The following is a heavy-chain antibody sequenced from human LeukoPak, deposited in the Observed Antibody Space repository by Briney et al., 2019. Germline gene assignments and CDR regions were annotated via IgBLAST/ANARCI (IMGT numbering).Heavy chain of an antibody. V-gene: IGHV4-31*03. J-gene: IGHJ4*02. D-gene: IGHD3-22*01. CDR2: IYYSGST. CDR1: GGSISSGGYY. Sequence: PSETLSLTCTVSGGSISSGGYYWSWIRQHPGKGLEWIGYIYYSGSTYYNSSLKSRVTISVDTSKNQFSLKLSSVTAADTAVYYCARGSYDSSGYYRQFDYWGQGTLVTVSS. CDR3: ARGSYDSSGYYRQFDY.